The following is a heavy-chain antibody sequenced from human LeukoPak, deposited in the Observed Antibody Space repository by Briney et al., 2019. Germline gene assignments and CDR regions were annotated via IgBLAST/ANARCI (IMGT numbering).Heavy chain of an antibody. D-gene: IGHD3-22*01. V-gene: IGHV4-31*03. Sequence: PSETLSLTCTVSGGSISSGGYYWSWIRQHPGKGLEWIGYIYYSGSTYYNPSLKSRVTISVDTSKNQFSLKLSSVTAADTAVYYCARLYYHDSSGAFDIWGQGTMVTVSS. CDR2: IYYSGST. CDR1: GGSISSGGYY. CDR3: ARLYYHDSSGAFDI. J-gene: IGHJ3*02.